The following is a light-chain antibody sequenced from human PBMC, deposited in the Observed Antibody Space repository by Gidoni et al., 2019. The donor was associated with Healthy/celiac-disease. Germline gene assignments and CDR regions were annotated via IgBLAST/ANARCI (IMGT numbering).Light chain of an antibody. CDR3: QQYGSSPPWT. CDR1: QSVSSSY. J-gene: IGKJ1*01. V-gene: IGKV3-20*01. Sequence: ELVLTQSPGTLSLSPGERATLSCRASQSVSSSYLAWYQQKPGQAPRLLIYGASSRATGIPDRFSGSGSGTDFTLTINRLEPEDFAVYYCQQYGSSPPWTFXQXTKVEIK. CDR2: GAS.